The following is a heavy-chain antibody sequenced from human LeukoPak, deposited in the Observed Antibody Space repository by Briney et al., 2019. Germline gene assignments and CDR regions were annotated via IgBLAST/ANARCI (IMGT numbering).Heavy chain of an antibody. CDR3: ARDTATIYGDSDPNWFDP. CDR2: IIPIFGTA. V-gene: IGHV1-69*05. D-gene: IGHD4-17*01. J-gene: IGHJ5*02. CDR1: GGTFSSHA. Sequence: SSVKVSCKASGGTFSSHAISWLRQAPGQGLEWMGRIIPIFGTANYAQRFQGRVTITTDESTSTAYMELCSLSSEDTAVYYCARDTATIYGDSDPNWFDPWGQGTLVTVSS.